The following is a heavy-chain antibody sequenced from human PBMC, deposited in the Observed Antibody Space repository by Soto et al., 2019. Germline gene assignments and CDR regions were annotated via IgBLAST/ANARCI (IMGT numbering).Heavy chain of an antibody. CDR1: GGTFSSYA. D-gene: IGHD2-15*01. CDR3: ARDSTGYCSGGSCYQFDY. CDR2: IIPIFGTA. Sequence: VNVSCKASGGTFSSYAISWVRQAPGQGLEWMGGIIPIFGTANYAQKFQGRVTITADESTSTAYMELSSLRSEDTAVYYCARDSTGYCSGGSCYQFDYWGQGTLVTVSS. J-gene: IGHJ4*02. V-gene: IGHV1-69*13.